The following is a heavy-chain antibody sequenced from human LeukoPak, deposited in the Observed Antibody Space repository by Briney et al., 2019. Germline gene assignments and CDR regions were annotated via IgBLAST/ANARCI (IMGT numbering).Heavy chain of an antibody. V-gene: IGHV4-39*01. CDR3: ARRGIWTPDFDY. D-gene: IGHD2-15*01. J-gene: IGHJ4*02. CDR2: IYYSGST. Sequence: SETLSLTCTVSGVSLSSSSYYWGWIRPPPGKGLEWIGSIYYSGSTYYNPSLKSRVTISVDTPKNQFSLKLSSVTAADTAVYYCARRGIWTPDFDYWGQGTLVTVSS. CDR1: GVSLSSSSYY.